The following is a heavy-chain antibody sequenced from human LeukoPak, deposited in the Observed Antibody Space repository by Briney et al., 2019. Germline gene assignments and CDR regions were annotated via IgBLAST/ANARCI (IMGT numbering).Heavy chain of an antibody. Sequence: PSETLSLTCTVSGGSVSSSSYYWGWIRQPPGKGLEWIGSIYYSGSTYYNPSLKSRVTISVDTSKNQFSLKLSSVTAADTAVYYCARGGWEQISFFDIWGQGTMVTVSS. V-gene: IGHV4-39*07. CDR3: ARGGWEQISFFDI. D-gene: IGHD1-26*01. J-gene: IGHJ3*02. CDR2: IYYSGST. CDR1: GGSVSSSSYY.